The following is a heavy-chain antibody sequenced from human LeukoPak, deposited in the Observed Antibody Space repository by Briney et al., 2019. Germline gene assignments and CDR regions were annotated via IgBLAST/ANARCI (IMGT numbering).Heavy chain of an antibody. J-gene: IGHJ2*01. CDR3: ARLRGSVSWYFDL. D-gene: IGHD3-10*01. V-gene: IGHV4-59*08. CDR1: GGSISSYY. CDR2: IYCSGST. Sequence: SETLSLTCTVSGGSISSYYWSWIRQPPGKGLEWIGYIYCSGSTNYNPSLKSRVTISVDTSKNQFSLKLSSVTAADTAVYYCARLRGSVSWYFDLWGRGTLVTVSS.